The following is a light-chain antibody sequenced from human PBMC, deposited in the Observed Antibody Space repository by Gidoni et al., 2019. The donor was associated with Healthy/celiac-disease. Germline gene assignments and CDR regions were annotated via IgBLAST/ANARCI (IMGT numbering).Light chain of an antibody. CDR2: SNN. CDR3: AAWDDSLNGPV. CDR1: ISNIGSNT. Sequence: QSVLTQPPSASGTPGQRVTISCSGSISNIGSNTVNWYQQLPGTAPKLLIYSNNQRPSGVPDRFSGSTSGTSASLSISGLQSEDEADYYCAAWDDSLNGPVFGGGTKLTVL. J-gene: IGLJ2*01. V-gene: IGLV1-44*01.